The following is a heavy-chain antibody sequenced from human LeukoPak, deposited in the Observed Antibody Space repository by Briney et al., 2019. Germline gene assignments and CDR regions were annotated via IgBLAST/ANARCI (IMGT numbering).Heavy chain of an antibody. CDR1: GFTFSRYS. J-gene: IGHJ4*02. Sequence: GGSLRLSCAASGFTFSRYSMNWVRQAPGKGLEWVSYISSSNNTIDYADSVKGRFSISRDNAKNSLYLQMKSLRDEGTAVYYCASNSVAAAGTGYFDYWGQGTLVTVSS. CDR3: ASNSVAAAGTGYFDY. CDR2: ISSSNNTI. D-gene: IGHD6-13*01. V-gene: IGHV3-48*02.